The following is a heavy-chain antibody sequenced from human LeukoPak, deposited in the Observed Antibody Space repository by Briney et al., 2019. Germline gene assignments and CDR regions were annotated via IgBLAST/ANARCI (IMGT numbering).Heavy chain of an antibody. CDR2: INSSGST. D-gene: IGHD3-3*01. V-gene: IGHV4-34*01. CDR1: GGSFSGYY. J-gene: IGHJ4*02. CDR3: ASRSSSWSGYRDTLYYFDS. Sequence: ESLCLRCAVSGGSFSGYYWSWIRQAPGKGLEWVGEINSSGSTNYNESLKSRVTISVDTSKNQFSLMLSFVITADTAVYYCASRSSSWSGYRDTLYYFDSWGQGTLVTVSS.